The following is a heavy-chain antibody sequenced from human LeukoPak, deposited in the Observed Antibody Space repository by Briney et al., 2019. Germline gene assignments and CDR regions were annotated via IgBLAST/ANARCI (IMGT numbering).Heavy chain of an antibody. J-gene: IGHJ3*02. Sequence: ASVKVSCKASGYTFTGYFMHWVRQAPGQGLEWMGWIYPNTGGTNYAQKFQGRVTMTRDTSISTAYMELSRLRSDDTAVYYCAGSNHYYDSSGYPYAFDIWGQGTMVTVSS. CDR1: GYTFTGYF. D-gene: IGHD3-22*01. V-gene: IGHV1-2*02. CDR2: IYPNTGGT. CDR3: AGSNHYYDSSGYPYAFDI.